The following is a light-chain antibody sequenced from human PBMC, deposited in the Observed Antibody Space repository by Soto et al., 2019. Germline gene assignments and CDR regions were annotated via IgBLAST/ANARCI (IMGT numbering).Light chain of an antibody. CDR3: SSYAGSNNLV. CDR1: SSDVGGYNY. J-gene: IGLJ2*01. Sequence: QSALTQPPSASGSPGQSVTISCTGTSSDVGGYNYVSWYQQHPGKAPKLMIYEVNKRPSGVPDRFSGSKSGNTASLTVSGLQVEDEADYYCSSYAGSNNLVFGGGTQLTVL. V-gene: IGLV2-8*01. CDR2: EVN.